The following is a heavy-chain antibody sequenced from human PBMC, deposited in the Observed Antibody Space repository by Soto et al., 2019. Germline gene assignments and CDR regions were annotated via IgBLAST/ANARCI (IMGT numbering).Heavy chain of an antibody. CDR2: ISYDGSNK. CDR1: GFTFSSYG. D-gene: IGHD1-26*01. J-gene: IGHJ6*02. Sequence: QVQLVESGGGVVRPGRSLRLSCAASGFTFSSYGVHWVRQAPGKGLEWVAVISYDGSNKYYADSVKGRFTISRDNSKNTLYLQMNSLRAEDTAVYYCAKDVVVGATTGLGDYYYYYGMDVWGQGTTVTVSS. CDR3: AKDVVVGATTGLGDYYYYYGMDV. V-gene: IGHV3-30*18.